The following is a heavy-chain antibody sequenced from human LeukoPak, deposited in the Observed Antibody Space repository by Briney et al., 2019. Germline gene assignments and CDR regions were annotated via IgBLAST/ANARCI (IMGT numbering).Heavy chain of an antibody. Sequence: GGSLRLSCAASGFTVSSNYMSWVRQAPGKGLEWVSVIYSGGSTYYADSVKARFTISRDNSKNTLYLQMNSLRAEDTAVYYCARDDSHYDAFDIWGQGTMVTVSS. CDR2: IYSGGST. J-gene: IGHJ3*02. V-gene: IGHV3-53*01. CDR3: ARDDSHYDAFDI. D-gene: IGHD3-22*01. CDR1: GFTVSSNY.